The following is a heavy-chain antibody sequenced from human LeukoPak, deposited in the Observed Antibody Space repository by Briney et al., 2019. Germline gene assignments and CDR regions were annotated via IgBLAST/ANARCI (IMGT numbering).Heavy chain of an antibody. CDR3: ARSLGYCSGGSCYSVDY. J-gene: IGHJ4*02. V-gene: IGHV1-46*01. D-gene: IGHD2-15*01. CDR1: GYTFTSYY. Sequence: GASVKVSCKASGYTFTSYYMHWVRQAPGQGLEWMGIINPSGGSTSYAQKFQGRVTMTRDTSTSTVYMELSSLRSEDTAVYYCARSLGYCSGGSCYSVDYWGQGTQVTVSS. CDR2: INPSGGST.